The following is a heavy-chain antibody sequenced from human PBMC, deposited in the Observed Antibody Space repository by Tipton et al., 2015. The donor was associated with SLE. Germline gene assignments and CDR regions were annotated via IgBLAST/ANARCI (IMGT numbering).Heavy chain of an antibody. CDR2: IRFNGSNK. CDR1: GFIFSTYG. D-gene: IGHD5-24*01. Sequence: SGFIFSTYGMHWVRQAPGKGLEWVAFIRFNGSNKYYADSVKGRFTISRDNSKNTLYLQMNSLRAEDTAVYYCARAGLEMATITGYYYYGMDVWGQGTTVTVSS. J-gene: IGHJ6*02. CDR3: ARAGLEMATITGYYYYGMDV. V-gene: IGHV3-30*02.